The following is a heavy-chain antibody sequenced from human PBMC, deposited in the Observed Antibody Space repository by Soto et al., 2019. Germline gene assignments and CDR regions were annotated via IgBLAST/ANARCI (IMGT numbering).Heavy chain of an antibody. V-gene: IGHV3-53*01. CDR1: GFTVSSNY. Sequence: GGSLRLSCAASGFTVSSNYMSWVRQAPGKGLEWVSVIYSGGSTYCADSVKGRFTISRDNSKNTLYLQMNSLRAEDTAVYYCARGRSSSGYYYFDYWGQGTLVTVSS. D-gene: IGHD3-22*01. CDR3: ARGRSSSGYYYFDY. J-gene: IGHJ4*02. CDR2: IYSGGST.